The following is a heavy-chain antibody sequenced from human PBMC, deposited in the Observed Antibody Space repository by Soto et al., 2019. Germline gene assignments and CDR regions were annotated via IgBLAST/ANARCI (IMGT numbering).Heavy chain of an antibody. V-gene: IGHV5-51*01. CDR2: IYPGDSDT. Sequence: PGESLKISCKGSGYDFDITWLAWVRQVPGKGLEWVGIIYPGDSDTRYSPSLEGQVTLSVDKSIKTAYLQWRSLKDSDTATYYCARLESYFDRTGYLHGWGQATLVTVSS. CDR1: GYDFDITW. J-gene: IGHJ4*02. CDR3: ARLESYFDRTGYLHG. D-gene: IGHD3-10*01.